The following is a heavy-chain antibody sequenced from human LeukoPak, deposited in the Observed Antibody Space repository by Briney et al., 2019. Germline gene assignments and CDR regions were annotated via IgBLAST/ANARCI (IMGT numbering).Heavy chain of an antibody. V-gene: IGHV3-30*04. CDR3: VKGGPAAISYYYYYMDV. J-gene: IGHJ6*03. CDR2: ISYDGGTK. Sequence: PGRSLRLSCAASGFTFSTYTMHWVRQAPGKGLEWVALISYDGGTKYYADSVKGRFTISRDNSKNTLYLQMNSLRVEDTAVYFCVKGGPAAISYYYYYMDVWGKGTTVTISS. CDR1: GFTFSTYT. D-gene: IGHD2-2*01.